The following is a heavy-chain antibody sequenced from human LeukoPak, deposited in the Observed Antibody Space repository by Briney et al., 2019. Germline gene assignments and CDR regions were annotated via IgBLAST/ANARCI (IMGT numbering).Heavy chain of an antibody. V-gene: IGHV5-51*01. J-gene: IGHJ1*01. Sequence: GESLKISCKGSGYSFTSYWIGWVRQMPGKGLEWMGIIYPGGSDTRYSPSFQGQVTISADKSISTAYLQWSSLKASDTAMYYCARLYGSGSYYHRPPKYFQHWGQGTLVTVSS. CDR1: GYSFTSYW. D-gene: IGHD3-10*01. CDR3: ARLYGSGSYYHRPPKYFQH. CDR2: IYPGGSDT.